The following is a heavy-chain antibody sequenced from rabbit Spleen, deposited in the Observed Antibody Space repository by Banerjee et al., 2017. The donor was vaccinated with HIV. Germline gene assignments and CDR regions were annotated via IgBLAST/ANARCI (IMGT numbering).Heavy chain of an antibody. CDR2: IDAGSSGFT. CDR3: ARDRPGSDNFDL. J-gene: IGHJ4*01. D-gene: IGHD3-1*01. CDR1: GVSFSISSY. Sequence: QSLEESGGDLVKPGASLTLTCTASGVSFSISSYMCWVRQAPGKGLEWIACIDAGSSGFTYFATWAKGRFTISKTSSTTVTLQMTRLTAADTATYFCARDRPGSDNFDLWGPGTLVTVS. V-gene: IGHV1S40*01.